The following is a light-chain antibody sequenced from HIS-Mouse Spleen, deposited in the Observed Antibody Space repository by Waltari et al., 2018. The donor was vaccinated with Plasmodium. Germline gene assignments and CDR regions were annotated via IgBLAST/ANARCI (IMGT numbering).Light chain of an antibody. J-gene: IGKJ2*01. CDR2: AAS. Sequence: DIQLTQSPSFLSASVGDRVTITCRASQGISSYLAWHQQKPGNAPKLLIYAASTLQSGVPSRFSGSGSGTEFTLTISSLQPEDFATYYCQQLNSYPYTFGQGTKLEIK. CDR3: QQLNSYPYT. CDR1: QGISSY. V-gene: IGKV1-9*01.